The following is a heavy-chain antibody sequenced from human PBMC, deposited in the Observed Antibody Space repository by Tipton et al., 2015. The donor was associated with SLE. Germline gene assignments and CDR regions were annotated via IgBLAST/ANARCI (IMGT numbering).Heavy chain of an antibody. Sequence: TLSLTCTVSGVSISRFYWSWIRQPPGKGLDWIGYISYGGGTNYNPSLKSRVTISVDMAKNQFSLKLTSVTAADTAMYYCARGMVTWRGAIVGVDVWGQGTTVNVSS. J-gene: IGHJ6*02. D-gene: IGHD2-21*02. CDR3: ARGMVTWRGAIVGVDV. CDR1: GVSISRFY. CDR2: ISYGGGT. V-gene: IGHV4-59*08.